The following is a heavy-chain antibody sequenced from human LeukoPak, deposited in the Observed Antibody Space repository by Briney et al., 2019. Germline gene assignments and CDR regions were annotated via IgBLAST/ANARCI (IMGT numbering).Heavy chain of an antibody. D-gene: IGHD5-18*01. CDR3: ARDLGYSYGRDYYYYGMDV. J-gene: IGHJ6*02. CDR1: GGSISSYY. V-gene: IGHV3-11*06. CDR2: ISSSSSYT. Sequence: LSLTCTVSGGSISSYYWSWIRQAPGKGLEWVSYISSSSSYTNYADSVKGRFTISRDNAKNSLYLQMNSLRAEDTAVYYCARDLGYSYGRDYYYYGMDVWGQGTTVTVSS.